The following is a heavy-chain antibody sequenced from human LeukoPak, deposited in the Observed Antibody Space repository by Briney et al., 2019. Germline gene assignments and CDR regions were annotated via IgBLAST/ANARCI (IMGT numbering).Heavy chain of an antibody. CDR2: IWHDGSAQ. J-gene: IGHJ4*02. D-gene: IGHD6-19*01. CDR1: GFSFNTYG. Sequence: GKSLRLSCAASGFSFNTYGIHWVRQAPGKGLEWVAVIWHDGSAQFYGDSVKGRFTISRDESKNTVYLQMYSLRVEDTALYYCAKNGGGGWSGYFDQWGQGTLVTVSS. V-gene: IGHV3-33*03. CDR3: AKNGGGGWSGYFDQ.